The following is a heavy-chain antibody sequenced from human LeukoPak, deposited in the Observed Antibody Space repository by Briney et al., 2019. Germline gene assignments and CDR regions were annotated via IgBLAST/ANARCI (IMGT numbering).Heavy chain of an antibody. D-gene: IGHD4-23*01. Sequence: PSETLSLTCTVSGGSINSYYWSWIRQPAGKGLEWIGRIYSSGSTNYNPSLKSRVSMSVDTSKNQFSLKLTSVTAADTAVYYCARGGKATVVTMWGQGILVTVSS. CDR1: GGSINSYY. J-gene: IGHJ4*02. V-gene: IGHV4-4*07. CDR2: IYSSGST. CDR3: ARGGKATVVTM.